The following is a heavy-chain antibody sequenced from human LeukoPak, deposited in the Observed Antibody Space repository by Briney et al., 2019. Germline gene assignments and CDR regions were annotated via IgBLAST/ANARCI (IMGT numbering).Heavy chain of an antibody. D-gene: IGHD1-14*01. CDR1: GFTFNIYE. J-gene: IGHJ4*02. CDR3: AGSRYPEPQDLDY. Sequence: PGGSLRLSCAASGFTFNIYEMNWVRQAPGKGLEWISYISADRNVIYYADSVKGRFIISRDNAKNFLYLQMNSLRAEDTAVYYCAGSRYPEPQDLDYWGQGTLVSVSS. V-gene: IGHV3-48*03. CDR2: ISADRNVI.